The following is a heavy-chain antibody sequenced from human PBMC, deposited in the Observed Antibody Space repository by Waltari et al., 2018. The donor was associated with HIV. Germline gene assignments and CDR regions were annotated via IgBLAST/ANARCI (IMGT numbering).Heavy chain of an antibody. V-gene: IGHV4-61*03. CDR2: VSHGGAT. Sequence: QVQLQESGPRLVRPSETLSLLCNVSGASVTAGAHDWAWILESPGRGLGWLGDVSHGGATSYHPTLKTRVTISRDTSKNHFSLRLTSVTTTDTAVYYCARGIVSYTDLWGRGMMVTVSS. CDR1: GASVTAGAHD. D-gene: IGHD3-22*01. CDR3: ARGIVSYTDL. J-gene: IGHJ2*01.